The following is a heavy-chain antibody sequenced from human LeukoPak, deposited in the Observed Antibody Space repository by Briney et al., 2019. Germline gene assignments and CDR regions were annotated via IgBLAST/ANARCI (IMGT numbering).Heavy chain of an antibody. Sequence: GGSLRLSCAASGFTFSNYGMSWVRQAPGRGLEWVSSISGSGGSTYYADSVKGRFTISRDNSKNTLYLQMNSLRAEDTAVYYCAREGATTSFDYWGQGTLVTVSS. CDR3: AREGATTSFDY. CDR2: ISGSGGST. J-gene: IGHJ4*02. D-gene: IGHD1-26*01. CDR1: GFTFSNYG. V-gene: IGHV3-23*01.